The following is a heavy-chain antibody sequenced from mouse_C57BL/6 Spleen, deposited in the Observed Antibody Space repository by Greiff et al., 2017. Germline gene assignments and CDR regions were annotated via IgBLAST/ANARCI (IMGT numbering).Heavy chain of an antibody. J-gene: IGHJ4*01. CDR2: ISSGSSTI. CDR3: AREQLRLGYYAMDY. D-gene: IGHD3-2*02. CDR1: GFTFSDYG. V-gene: IGHV5-17*01. Sequence: EVKLVESGGGLVKPGGSLKLSCAASGFTFSDYGMHWVRQAPEKGLEWVAYISSGSSTIYYADTVKGRFTISRDNAKNTLSLQMTSLRSEDTAMYYCAREQLRLGYYAMDYWGQGTSVTVSS.